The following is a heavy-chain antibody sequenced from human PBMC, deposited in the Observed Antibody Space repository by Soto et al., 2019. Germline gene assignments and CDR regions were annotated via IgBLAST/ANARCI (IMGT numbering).Heavy chain of an antibody. V-gene: IGHV1-46*01. Sequence: PSVKVSCQAAGYTFTSYYVHWVRQTPGQGLEWMGIINCNSGGTNYAQKFQGRVTMTRDTSTNTVYMDLSSLGSEDTAVYYCVREFSGGYFDYWGQGTLVTVSS. CDR1: GYTFTSYY. D-gene: IGHD3-10*01. CDR2: INCNSGGT. J-gene: IGHJ4*02. CDR3: VREFSGGYFDY.